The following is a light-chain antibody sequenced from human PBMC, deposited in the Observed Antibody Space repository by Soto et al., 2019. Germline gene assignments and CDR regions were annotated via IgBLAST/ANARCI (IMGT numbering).Light chain of an antibody. Sequence: QPVLTQPASVSGSPGLSITISCTGTSSEVVHDLLVSWYQQQPGKAPKLMIYEGTKRPAGVSDRFSGSKSGNTASLTISGLQAEDEADYYCYSFAGFNTQFGGGTNLTVL. CDR2: EGT. CDR1: SSEVVHDLL. V-gene: IGLV2-23*01. J-gene: IGLJ2*01. CDR3: YSFAGFNTQ.